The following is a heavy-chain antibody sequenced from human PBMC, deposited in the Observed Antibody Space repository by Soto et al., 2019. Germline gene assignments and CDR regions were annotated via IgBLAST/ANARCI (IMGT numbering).Heavy chain of an antibody. CDR2: IVVGSGNT. CDR3: AAEAYCSSTSCYGYYGMDV. D-gene: IGHD2-2*01. Sequence: GASVKVSCKASGFTFTSSAVQWVRQSRGQRLEWIGWIVVGSGNTNYAQKFQERVTITRDISTSTAYMELSILRSEDTAVYYCAAEAYCSSTSCYGYYGMDVWGQGTTVTVSS. V-gene: IGHV1-58*01. CDR1: GFTFTSSA. J-gene: IGHJ6*02.